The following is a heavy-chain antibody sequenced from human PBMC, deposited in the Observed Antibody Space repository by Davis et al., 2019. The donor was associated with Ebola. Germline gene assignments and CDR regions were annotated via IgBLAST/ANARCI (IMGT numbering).Heavy chain of an antibody. CDR1: GFTFSSYA. D-gene: IGHD6-13*01. CDR2: ISSSSSYI. J-gene: IGHJ6*02. Sequence: GESLKISCAASGFTFSSYAMSWVRQAPGKGLEWVSSISSSSSYIYYADSVKGRFTISRDNAKNSLYLQMNSLRDEDTAVYYCASGCFAGTLCMDVWGRGTTVTVSS. V-gene: IGHV3-21*01. CDR3: ASGCFAGTLCMDV.